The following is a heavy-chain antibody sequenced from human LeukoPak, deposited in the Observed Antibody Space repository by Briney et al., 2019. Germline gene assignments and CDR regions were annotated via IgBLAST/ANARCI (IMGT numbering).Heavy chain of an antibody. J-gene: IGHJ6*03. CDR3: ARVHSGSYQYYYYYYMDV. V-gene: IGHV3-48*03. CDR1: GFTFSSYE. D-gene: IGHD1-26*01. Sequence: GGFLRLSCAASGFTFSSYEMNWVRQAPGKGLEWVSYISSSGSTIYYADSVKGRFTISRDNANNSLYLQMNSLRAEDTAVYYCARVHSGSYQYYYYYYMDVWGKGTTVTVSS. CDR2: ISSSGSTI.